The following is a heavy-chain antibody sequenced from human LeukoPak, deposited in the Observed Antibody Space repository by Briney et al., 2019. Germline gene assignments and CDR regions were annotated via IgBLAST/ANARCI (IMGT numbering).Heavy chain of an antibody. J-gene: IGHJ3*02. Sequence: ASVKVSCKASGYTFTSYAMHWVRQAPGQRLEWMGWINAGNGNTKYSQKFQGRVTITRDTSASTAYMELSSLRSEDTAVYYCARDLGVAAAGFGAFDIWGQGTMVTVSS. V-gene: IGHV1-3*01. CDR2: INAGNGNT. CDR3: ARDLGVAAAGFGAFDI. CDR1: GYTFTSYA. D-gene: IGHD6-13*01.